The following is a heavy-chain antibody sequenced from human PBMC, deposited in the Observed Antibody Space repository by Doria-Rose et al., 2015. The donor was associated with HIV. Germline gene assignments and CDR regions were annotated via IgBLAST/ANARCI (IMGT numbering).Heavy chain of an antibody. V-gene: IGHV3-9*01. D-gene: IGHD3-10*01. CDR2: ISWNSGTI. CDR3: TKDIGRFGELFDY. Sequence: EVQLVQSGGGLVQPGRSLRLSCAASGFAFDDYAMHWVRQAPGKGLEWVSGISWNSGTIDYADSVKGRFTISRDNAKNSLYLQMNSLRAEDTALYFCTKDIGRFGELFDYWGQGTLVTVSS. CDR1: GFAFDDYA. J-gene: IGHJ4*02.